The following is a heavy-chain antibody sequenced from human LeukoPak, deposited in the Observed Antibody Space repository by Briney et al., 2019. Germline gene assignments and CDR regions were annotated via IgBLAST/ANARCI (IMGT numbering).Heavy chain of an antibody. CDR2: IRSKADGGTP. Sequence: GGSLRLSCAASGFTFSSYWMSWVRQAPGKGLEWVGHIRSKADGGTPDYIAPVKGRFTISRDDSKNTLYLQMNSLKTEDTAVYYCTTELMVYATDDYWGQGTLVTVSS. V-gene: IGHV3-15*01. CDR1: GFTFSSYW. J-gene: IGHJ4*02. D-gene: IGHD2-8*01. CDR3: TTELMVYATDDY.